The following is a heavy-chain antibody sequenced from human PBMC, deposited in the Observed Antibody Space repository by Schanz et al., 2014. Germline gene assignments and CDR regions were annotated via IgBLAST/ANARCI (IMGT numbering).Heavy chain of an antibody. D-gene: IGHD2-15*01. Sequence: SFTSYSMHWVRQAPGQRLEWMGWINTGSGDTKYSQNFQGRVTITRDTSASTAYMELSRLRSEDTAVYFCARGIGGVGAKNHLDYWGQGPL. V-gene: IGHV1-3*04. CDR3: ARGIGGVGAKNHLDY. CDR2: INTGSGDT. CDR1: SFTSYS. J-gene: IGHJ4*02.